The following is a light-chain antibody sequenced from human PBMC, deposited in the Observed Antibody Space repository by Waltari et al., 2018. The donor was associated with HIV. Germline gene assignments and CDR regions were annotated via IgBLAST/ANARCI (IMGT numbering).Light chain of an antibody. J-gene: IGLJ1*01. Sequence: QSALTQPASVSGSLGQSVTISCTGTTSNIGRHNVVSWYKQQPGKVPKHLIFEVNKRPSGVSSLCFGSKSCNTASLTITRLQTDDEAAYYCCSFAGDKDSQISKYVFGTGTTVTVL. CDR3: CSFAGDKDSQISKYV. CDR1: TSNIGRHNV. CDR2: EVN. V-gene: IGLV2-23*02.